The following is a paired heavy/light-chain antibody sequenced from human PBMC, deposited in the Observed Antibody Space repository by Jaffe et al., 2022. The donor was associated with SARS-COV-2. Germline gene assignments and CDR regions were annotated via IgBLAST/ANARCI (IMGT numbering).Heavy chain of an antibody. V-gene: IGHV4-39*01. CDR2: IYYGGST. CDR1: GGSITSNSYY. Sequence: QLQLQESGPGLVKPSETLSLTCTVSGGSITSNSYYWGWIRQPPGKGLEWIGSIYYGGSTYYNPSLKSRVSISVDTSKNQFSLKLSSVTAADTAVYYCARTGQGTDYINYYYYSMDIWGQGTTVTVSS. D-gene: IGHD4-4*01. J-gene: IGHJ6*02. CDR3: ARTGQGTDYINYYYYSMDI.
Light chain of an antibody. V-gene: IGKV1-17*01. CDR3: LQHDSYPYT. J-gene: IGKJ2*01. CDR1: EGISND. Sequence: DIQMTQSPSSLSASVGDSVTITCRASEGISNDLGWYQQKPGKAPKRLIYAASTLQSGIPSRFSGSGSGTEFTLTISSLQPEDFATYYCLQHDSYPYTFGQGTKLEIK. CDR2: AAS.